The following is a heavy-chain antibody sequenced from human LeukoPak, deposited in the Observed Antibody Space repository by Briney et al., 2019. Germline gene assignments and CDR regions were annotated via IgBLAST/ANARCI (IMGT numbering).Heavy chain of an antibody. CDR2: ISGSGGST. Sequence: GVLRLSCAASGFTFSSYGMSWVRQAPGKGLEWVSAISGSGGSTYYADSVKGRFTISRDNSKNTLYLQMNSLRAEDTALYYCARLKAAAGSNFDYWGQGTLVTVSS. V-gene: IGHV3-23*01. D-gene: IGHD6-13*01. J-gene: IGHJ4*02. CDR1: GFTFSSYG. CDR3: ARLKAAAGSNFDY.